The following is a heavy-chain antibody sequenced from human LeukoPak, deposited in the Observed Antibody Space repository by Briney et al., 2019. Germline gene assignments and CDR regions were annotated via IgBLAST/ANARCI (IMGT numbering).Heavy chain of an antibody. CDR3: ARVHPGGYGDYSLIDL. J-gene: IGHJ2*01. V-gene: IGHV3-21*01. CDR1: GFTFSSYS. Sequence: GGSLRLSCAASGFTFSSYSMNWVRQAPGKGLEWVSSISSSSSYIYYADSVKGRFTISRDNAKNSLYLQMNSLRAEDTAVYYCARVHPGGYGDYSLIDLWGRGTLVTVSP. D-gene: IGHD4-17*01. CDR2: ISSSSSYI.